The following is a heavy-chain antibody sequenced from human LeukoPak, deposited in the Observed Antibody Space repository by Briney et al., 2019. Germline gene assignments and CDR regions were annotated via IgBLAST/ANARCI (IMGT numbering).Heavy chain of an antibody. V-gene: IGHV3-66*01. CDR2: IYSGGST. J-gene: IGHJ4*02. D-gene: IGHD3-22*01. CDR3: ARVKPSGDYYDSSGYYAIDY. Sequence: PGGSLRLSCAASGFTFSTYTMNWVRQAPGKGLEWVSVIYSGGSTYYADSVKGRFTISRDNSKNTLYLQMNSLRAEDTAVYYCARVKPSGDYYDSSGYYAIDYWGQGTLVTVSS. CDR1: GFTFSTYT.